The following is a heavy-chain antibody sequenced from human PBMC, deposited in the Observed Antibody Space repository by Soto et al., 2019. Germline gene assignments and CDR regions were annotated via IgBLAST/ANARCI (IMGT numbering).Heavy chain of an antibody. D-gene: IGHD4-17*01. CDR3: ARGGATTVTLFDY. CDR1: GFTFSSYA. CDR2: ISGSGGST. Sequence: GGSLRLSCAVSGFTFSSYAMSWVRQAPGKGLGWLSGISGSGGSTYYADSVKGRFTISRDKSKTTLYLQMNSLRAEDTAVYYCARGGATTVTLFDYWGQGTLVTV. J-gene: IGHJ4*02. V-gene: IGHV3-23*01.